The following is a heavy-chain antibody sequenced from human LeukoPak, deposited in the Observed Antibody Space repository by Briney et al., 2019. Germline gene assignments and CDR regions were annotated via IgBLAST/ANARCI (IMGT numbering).Heavy chain of an antibody. Sequence: PSETLSLTCAVYGGSFSGYYWSWIRQPPGKGLEWIGEINHSGSTNYNPSLKSRVTISVDTSKNQFSLKLSSVTAADTAVYYCARLYGVLYWGQGTLVTVSS. J-gene: IGHJ4*02. CDR1: GGSFSGYY. CDR2: INHSGST. V-gene: IGHV4-34*01. D-gene: IGHD2-8*01. CDR3: ARLYGVLY.